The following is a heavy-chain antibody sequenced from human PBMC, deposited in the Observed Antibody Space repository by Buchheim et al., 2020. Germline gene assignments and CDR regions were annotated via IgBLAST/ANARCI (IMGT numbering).Heavy chain of an antibody. CDR1: GYSFTSYW. V-gene: IGHV5-51*03. D-gene: IGHD2-15*01. J-gene: IGHJ5*02. CDR2: IYPGDSDT. CDR3: ARLAAPDCSGGSCYPGGLSWFDP. Sequence: EVQLVQSGAEVKKLGESLKISCKGSGYSFTSYWIGWVRQMPGKGLEWMGIIYPGDSDTRYSPSFQGQVTISADKSISTAYLQWSSLKASDTAMYYCARLAAPDCSGGSCYPGGLSWFDPWGQGTL.